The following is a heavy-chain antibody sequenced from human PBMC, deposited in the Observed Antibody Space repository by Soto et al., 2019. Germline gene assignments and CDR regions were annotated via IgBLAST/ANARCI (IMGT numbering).Heavy chain of an antibody. Sequence: GGSLRLSCAASEFTFSSYAMSWVRQAPGKGLEWVSTISASGGSTYYADSVKGRFTISRDNSKNTLYLQMNSLRAEDTAVFFCAKGLNDFWSTYPFDYWGQGTLVTVSS. D-gene: IGHD3-3*01. V-gene: IGHV3-23*01. CDR2: ISASGGST. CDR3: AKGLNDFWSTYPFDY. J-gene: IGHJ4*02. CDR1: EFTFSSYA.